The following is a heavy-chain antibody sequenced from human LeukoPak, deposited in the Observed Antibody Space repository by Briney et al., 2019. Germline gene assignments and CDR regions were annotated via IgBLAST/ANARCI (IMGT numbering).Heavy chain of an antibody. J-gene: IGHJ4*02. V-gene: IGHV3-30*18. D-gene: IGHD5-12*01. CDR2: ISYDGSNK. CDR1: GFTFSSYG. Sequence: GGSLRLSCAASGFTFSSYGMHWVRQAPGKGLEWVAVISYDGSNKYYADSVKGRLTISRDNSKNTLYLQMNSLRAEDTAVYYCAKDTRYSGYDYYYWGQGTLVTVSP. CDR3: AKDTRYSGYDYYY.